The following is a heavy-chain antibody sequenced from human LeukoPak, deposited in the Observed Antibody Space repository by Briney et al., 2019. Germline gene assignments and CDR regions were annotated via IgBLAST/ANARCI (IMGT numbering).Heavy chain of an antibody. Sequence: SKTLSLTCAVYGGSFSGYYWSWIRQPPGKELEWIGEINHSGSTNYNPSLKSRVTISVDTSKNQFSLKLSSVTAADTAVYYCARGGPVQLEPPVIGPTDYWGQRTLVTVSS. D-gene: IGHD1-1*01. CDR3: ARGGPVQLEPPVIGPTDY. V-gene: IGHV4-34*01. CDR1: GGSFSGYY. J-gene: IGHJ4*02. CDR2: INHSGST.